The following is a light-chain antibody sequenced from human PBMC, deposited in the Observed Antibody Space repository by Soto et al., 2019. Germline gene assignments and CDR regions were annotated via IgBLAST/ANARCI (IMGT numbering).Light chain of an antibody. CDR3: QQYCSSPQT. V-gene: IGKV3-20*01. CDR2: GAS. CDR1: QSVSSSY. J-gene: IGKJ2*01. Sequence: EIVLTQSPGTLSLSPGERATLSCRASQSVSSSYLAWYQQKPGQAPRLLIYGASSRATGIPDRFSGSGSGTKFTLTISRLEPEDLAVYYCQQYCSSPQTFGQGTKLEIK.